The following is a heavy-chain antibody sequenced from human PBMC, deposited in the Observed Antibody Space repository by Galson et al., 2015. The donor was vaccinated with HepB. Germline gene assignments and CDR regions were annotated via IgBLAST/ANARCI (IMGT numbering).Heavy chain of an antibody. CDR1: GGSISSGGYY. Sequence: LSLTCTVSGGSISSGGYYWSWIRQHPGKGLEWIGYIYYSGSTYYNPSLKSRVTISVDTSKNQFSLKLSSVTAADTAVYYCARGGKGDVDYWGQGTLVTVSS. CDR3: ARGGKGDVDY. CDR2: IYYSGST. D-gene: IGHD3-16*01. V-gene: IGHV4-31*03. J-gene: IGHJ4*02.